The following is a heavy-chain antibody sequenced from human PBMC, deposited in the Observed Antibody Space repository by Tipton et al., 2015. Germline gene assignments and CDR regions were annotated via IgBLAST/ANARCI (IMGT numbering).Heavy chain of an antibody. Sequence: TLSLTCAVYGGSFSGYYWTWIRQPPGKGLERIGDINHSGSTNYNPSLMSRVTISVDTSKNQFSLNLTSVTAADTAVYYCARVRLNTWTAYYFDYWGQGTLVTVSS. D-gene: IGHD3/OR15-3a*01. CDR1: GGSFSGYY. CDR2: INHSGST. J-gene: IGHJ4*02. V-gene: IGHV4-34*01. CDR3: ARVRLNTWTAYYFDY.